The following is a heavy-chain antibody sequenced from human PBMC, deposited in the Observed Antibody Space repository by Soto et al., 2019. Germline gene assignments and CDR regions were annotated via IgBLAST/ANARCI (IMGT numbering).Heavy chain of an antibody. D-gene: IGHD3-16*01. V-gene: IGHV1-69*13. CDR2: IIPFFGTA. CDR3: ARTAPMDAGDKYYYDF. CDR1: GGTFSTFG. Sequence: SVKVSCKTSGGTFSTFGISWVRQAPGQGLEWMGGIIPFFGTAEYSQKFEDRITITADESTNTVYMDLRSLTSEDTAIYYCARTAPMDAGDKYYYDFWGQGALVTVS. J-gene: IGHJ4*02.